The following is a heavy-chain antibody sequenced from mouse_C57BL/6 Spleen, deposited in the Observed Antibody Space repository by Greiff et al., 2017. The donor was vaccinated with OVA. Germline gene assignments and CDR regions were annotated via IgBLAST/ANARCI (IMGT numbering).Heavy chain of an antibody. J-gene: IGHJ2*01. V-gene: IGHV1-52*01. D-gene: IGHD1-1*01. CDR1: ASTFPSSW. CDR3: ARVYGYYFDY. CDR2: IDPSVSET. Sequence: QVQLQQSGAERLRLGSSVKLSSRASASTFPSSWRHGLKQRPFQALDWIGNIDPSVSETHYNQKFKDKATLTVDKSSSTAYMQLSSLTSEDSAVYYCARVYGYYFDYWGEGTTLTVSS.